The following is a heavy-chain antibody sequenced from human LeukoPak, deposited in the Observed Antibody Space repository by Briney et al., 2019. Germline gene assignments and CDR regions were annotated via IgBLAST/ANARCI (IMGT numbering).Heavy chain of an antibody. Sequence: SVKVSCKASGGTFIIYAISWVRQAPGQGLEWMGGIIPIFGTANYAQKFQGRVTITADESTSTAYMELSSLRSEDTAVYYCARDFKPYYYDSSGYYLDYWGQGTLVTVSS. J-gene: IGHJ4*02. CDR1: GGTFIIYA. V-gene: IGHV1-69*13. CDR2: IIPIFGTA. CDR3: ARDFKPYYYDSSGYYLDY. D-gene: IGHD3-22*01.